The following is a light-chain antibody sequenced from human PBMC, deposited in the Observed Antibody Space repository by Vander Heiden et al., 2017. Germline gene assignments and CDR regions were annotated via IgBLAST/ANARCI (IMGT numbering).Light chain of an antibody. CDR2: DAS. CDR3: QQYKSDPLT. J-gene: IGKJ4*01. CDR1: QRISSW. V-gene: IGKV1-5*01. Sequence: DIQMTPSPSTLSASVGDRVTITCQASQRISSWLAWYQQKPGKAPKLLIYDASSLESGVPSRFSGSGSGTEFTLTISSLQPDDFATYYCQQYKSDPLTFGGGTKVXIK.